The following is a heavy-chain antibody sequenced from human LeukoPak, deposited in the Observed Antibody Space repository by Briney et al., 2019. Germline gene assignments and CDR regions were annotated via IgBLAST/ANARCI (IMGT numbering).Heavy chain of an antibody. J-gene: IGHJ4*02. CDR3: AKTQFIIVVVPAPFDY. V-gene: IGHV3-23*01. CDR2: ISGSGGST. Sequence: GGSLRLSCAASGFTFSSYAMSWVRQAPGKGLEWVSAISGSGGSTYYADSVKGRFTISRDNSKNTLYLQMNSLRAEDTAVYYCAKTQFIIVVVPAPFDYWGQGTLVTVSS. CDR1: GFTFSSYA. D-gene: IGHD2-2*01.